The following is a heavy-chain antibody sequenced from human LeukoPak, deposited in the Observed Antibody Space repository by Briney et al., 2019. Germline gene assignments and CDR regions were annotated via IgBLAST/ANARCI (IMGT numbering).Heavy chain of an antibody. CDR3: ARGYSSGYYYGSYFDY. D-gene: IGHD3-22*01. Sequence: ASVKVSCKASGYTFTSYYMHWVRQAPGQGLEWMGIINPSGGSTSYAQKFQGRVTMTRDTSTSTVYMKLSSLRSEDTAVYYRARGYSSGYYYGSYFDYWGQGTLVTVSS. J-gene: IGHJ4*02. CDR1: GYTFTSYY. CDR2: INPSGGST. V-gene: IGHV1-46*03.